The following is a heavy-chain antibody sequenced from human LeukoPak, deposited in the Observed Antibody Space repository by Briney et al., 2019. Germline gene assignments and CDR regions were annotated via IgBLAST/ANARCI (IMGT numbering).Heavy chain of an antibody. V-gene: IGHV1-3*01. Sequence: ASVKVSCKASRYTFTSDAIHWVRQAPGQRPEWMGWVSGGDGTTRYSQKFQGRVTLTRDTSANTAYMDLSSLTSEDTAVYFCARGYSSGWYLDYWGQGTLVTVSS. CDR3: ARGYSSGWYLDY. CDR2: VSGGDGTT. CDR1: RYTFTSDA. D-gene: IGHD6-19*01. J-gene: IGHJ4*02.